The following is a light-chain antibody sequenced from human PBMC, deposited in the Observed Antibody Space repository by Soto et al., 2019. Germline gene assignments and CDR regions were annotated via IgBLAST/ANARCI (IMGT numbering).Light chain of an antibody. Sequence: QLVLTKSPSASASLGASVKLTCTLSSGHSSYAIAWHQQQPEKGPRYLVKLSSDGSHSKGDGIPDRFSGSSSGAERYLTISSLQSEDEADYYCQTWDTGARVVFGGGTQLTVL. J-gene: IGLJ2*01. CDR1: SGHSSYA. CDR3: QTWDTGARVV. V-gene: IGLV4-69*01. CDR2: LSSDGSH.